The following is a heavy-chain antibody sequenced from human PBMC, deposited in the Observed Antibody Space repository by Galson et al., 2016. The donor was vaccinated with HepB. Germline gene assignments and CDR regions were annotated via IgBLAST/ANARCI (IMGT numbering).Heavy chain of an antibody. Sequence: QSGAEVKKPGESLRISCKASGYTFITYWISWVRHMPGKGLEWMGRIDPGESHANYSPSFQGHVTISADNSISTAYLQWSNLKASDTAMYYCATVAYGSGPYHNAYGFHYFDYWGQGTLVTVSS. D-gene: IGHD3-10*01. J-gene: IGHJ4*02. CDR1: GYTFITYW. CDR3: ATVAYGSGPYHNAYGFHYFDY. CDR2: IDPGESHA. V-gene: IGHV5-10-1*01.